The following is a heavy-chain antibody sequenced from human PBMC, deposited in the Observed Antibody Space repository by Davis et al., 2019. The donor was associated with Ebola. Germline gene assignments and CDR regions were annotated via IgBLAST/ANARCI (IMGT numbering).Heavy chain of an antibody. Sequence: GESLKISCAASGFTFSGSAMHWVRQASGKGLEWVGRIRSKANSYATAYAASVKGRFTIYRDDSKNTAYLQMNSLRAEDTAVYYCARGSGDYVSSYFDYWGQGTLVTVSS. CDR3: ARGSGDYVSSYFDY. CDR2: IRSKANSYAT. CDR1: GFTFSGSA. J-gene: IGHJ4*02. V-gene: IGHV3-73*01. D-gene: IGHD4-17*01.